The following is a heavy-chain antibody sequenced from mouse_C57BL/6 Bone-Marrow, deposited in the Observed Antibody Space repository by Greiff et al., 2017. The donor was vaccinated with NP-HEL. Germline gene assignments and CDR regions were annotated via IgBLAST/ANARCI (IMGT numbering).Heavy chain of an antibody. CDR3: CNYDCDY. CDR1: GYAFSSSW. J-gene: IGHJ2*01. Sequence: QVQLQQSGPELVKPGASVKLSCKASGYAFSSSWMNWVKQRPGKGLEWIGRIYPGDGDTNYNGKFKGKATLTADKSSSTAYMQLSSLTSEDSAVYFCCNYDCDYWGKGTTLTVSS. V-gene: IGHV1-82*01. CDR2: IYPGDGDT. D-gene: IGHD2-1*01.